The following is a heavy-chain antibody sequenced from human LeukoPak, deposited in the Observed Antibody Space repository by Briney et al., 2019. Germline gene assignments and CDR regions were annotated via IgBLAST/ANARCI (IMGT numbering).Heavy chain of an antibody. CDR3: AREVGVVVAAHAFDI. Sequence: PTETLSLTCTVSGGSISSYYWSWIRQPAGKGLEWIGRIYTSGSTNYNPSLKSRVTMSVDTSKNQFSLKLSSVTAADTAVYYCAREVGVVVAAHAFDIWGQGTMVTVSS. D-gene: IGHD2-15*01. CDR2: IYTSGST. J-gene: IGHJ3*02. CDR1: GGSISSYY. V-gene: IGHV4-4*07.